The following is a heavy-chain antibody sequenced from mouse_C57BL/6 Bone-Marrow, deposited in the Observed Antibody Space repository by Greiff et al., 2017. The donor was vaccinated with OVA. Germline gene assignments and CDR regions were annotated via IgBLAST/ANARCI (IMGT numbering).Heavy chain of an antibody. J-gene: IGHJ2*01. CDR1: GYSFTSYY. CDR2: IYPGSGNT. Sequence: VKLMESGPELVKPGASVKISCKASGYSFTSYYIHWVKQRPGQGLEWIGWIYPGSGNTKYNEKFKGKATLTADTSSSTAYMQLSSLTSEDSAVYYCARVGRGSYFDYWGQGTTLTVSS. V-gene: IGHV1-66*01. CDR3: ARVGRGSYFDY. D-gene: IGHD4-1*01.